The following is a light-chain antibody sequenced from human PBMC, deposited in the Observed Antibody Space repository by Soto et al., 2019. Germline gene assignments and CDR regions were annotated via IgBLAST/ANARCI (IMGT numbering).Light chain of an antibody. Sequence: EIVLPQSPATLSLSSGDRATLSCRASQSGSSYLAWCQQKHGQAPRLIIYDASNRATGIPARLSGSGSGTDFALTISSLGPEDFAVYYCQQRSDWPPLWTFGQGTKVDIK. CDR2: DAS. CDR3: QQRSDWPPLWT. J-gene: IGKJ1*01. CDR1: QSGSSY. V-gene: IGKV3-11*01.